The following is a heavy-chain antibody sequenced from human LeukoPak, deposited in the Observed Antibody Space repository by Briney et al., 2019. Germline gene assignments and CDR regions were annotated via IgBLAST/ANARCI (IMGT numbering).Heavy chain of an antibody. CDR2: IYSRGTT. D-gene: IGHD5-12*01. CDR3: ARDGYGNNYMDV. CDR1: GFSVSSNF. V-gene: IGHV3-53*01. Sequence: GGSLRLSCAASGFSVSSNFMSWVRQAPGKGLEWVSVIYSRGTTYYADSVKGRFTISRDNSKNTLSLQMNNLRAEDTAVYYCARDGYGNNYMDVWGKGTTVTVSS. J-gene: IGHJ6*03.